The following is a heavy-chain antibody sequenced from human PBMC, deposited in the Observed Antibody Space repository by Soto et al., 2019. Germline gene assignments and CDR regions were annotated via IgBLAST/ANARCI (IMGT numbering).Heavy chain of an antibody. J-gene: IGHJ4*02. CDR3: ASQDWHNSGHLRRSEY. CDR2: ITPSGAST. V-gene: IGHV3-23*01. Sequence: EVQLLESGGGLVQPGGSLRLSCAVSGFTLSNSAMTWVRQAPGKGLEWVSTITPSGASTYYADSVKGRFTVSRDTSKNTLYLQMNSLRGEDTAVYYCASQDWHNSGHLRRSEYWGEGTLVTVSS. CDR1: GFTLSNSA. D-gene: IGHD1-26*01.